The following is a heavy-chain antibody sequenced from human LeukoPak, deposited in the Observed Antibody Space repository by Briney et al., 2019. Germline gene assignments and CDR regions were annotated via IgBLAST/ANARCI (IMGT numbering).Heavy chain of an antibody. J-gene: IGHJ4*02. D-gene: IGHD3-10*01. CDR3: ACHYYGSGSYYNPPDY. Sequence: SETLSLTCTVSGGSISSYYWSWIRQPPGKGLEWIGYIYYSGSTNYNPSLKGRVTISVDTSKNQFSLKLSSVTAADTAVYYCACHYYGSGSYYNPPDYWGQGTLVTVSS. CDR1: GGSISSYY. V-gene: IGHV4-59*01. CDR2: IYYSGST.